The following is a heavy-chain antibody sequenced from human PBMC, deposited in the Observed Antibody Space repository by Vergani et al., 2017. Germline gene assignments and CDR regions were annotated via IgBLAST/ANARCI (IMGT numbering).Heavy chain of an antibody. CDR3: TTEVIVGGPLFPDSFDI. Sequence: QVQLVQSGAEVKKPGASVKVSCKVSGYTLTELSMHWVRQAPGKGLEWMGGFDPEDGETIYAQKFQGRVTMTEDTSTDTAYRELSSLRSEDTAVYYCTTEVIVGGPLFPDSFDIWGRGTMVTVSS. CDR1: GYTLTELS. CDR2: FDPEDGET. V-gene: IGHV1-24*01. J-gene: IGHJ3*02. D-gene: IGHD3-22*01.